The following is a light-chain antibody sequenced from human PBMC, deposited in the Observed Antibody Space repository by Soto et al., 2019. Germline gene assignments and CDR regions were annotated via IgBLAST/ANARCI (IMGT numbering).Light chain of an antibody. Sequence: QSVLTQPPSASGTPGQRVTISCSGSSSNIGSHTVNWYQQLPGTAPRLLIYRSDQRPSGVPDRFSGSKSGTSASLAISGLQSEDEADYYCAAWDDSLTGLVFRGGTKVTVL. CDR1: SSNIGSHT. CDR3: AAWDDSLTGLV. V-gene: IGLV1-44*01. J-gene: IGLJ2*01. CDR2: RSD.